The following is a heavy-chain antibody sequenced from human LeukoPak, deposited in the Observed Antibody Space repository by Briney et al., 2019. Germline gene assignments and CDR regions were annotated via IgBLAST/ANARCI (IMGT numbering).Heavy chain of an antibody. CDR3: ARLGKQWLENVDY. J-gene: IGHJ4*02. V-gene: IGHV3-48*02. CDR1: GFTFSSYA. D-gene: IGHD6-19*01. CDR2: ISSISTTI. Sequence: GGSLRLSCAASGFTFSSYAMNWVRQAPGQGLEWVSYISSISTTIYYADSVKGRFTISRDNAKNSLFLQMNSLRDEDTAVYYCARLGKQWLENVDYWGRGTLVTVSS.